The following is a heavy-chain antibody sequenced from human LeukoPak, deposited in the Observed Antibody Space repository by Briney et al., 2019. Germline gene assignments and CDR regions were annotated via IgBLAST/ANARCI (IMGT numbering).Heavy chain of an antibody. V-gene: IGHV3-30*04. CDR3: ARRASAPTRYYDILTTPGYYYYYGMDV. Sequence: GGSLRLSCAASGFTFSSYAMHWVRQAPGKGLEWVAVISYDGGNKYYADSVKGRFTISRDNSKNTLYLQMNSLRAEDTAVYYCARRASAPTRYYDILTTPGYYYYYGMDVWGKGTTVTVSS. CDR1: GFTFSSYA. CDR2: ISYDGGNK. J-gene: IGHJ6*04. D-gene: IGHD3-9*01.